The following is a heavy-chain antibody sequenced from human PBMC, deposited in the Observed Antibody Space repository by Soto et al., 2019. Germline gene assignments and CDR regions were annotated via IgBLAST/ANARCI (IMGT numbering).Heavy chain of an antibody. CDR3: ARDQGGYGDYVFDAFDI. D-gene: IGHD4-17*01. V-gene: IGHV1-69*13. J-gene: IGHJ3*02. CDR1: GGTFSSYA. CDR2: IIPIFGTA. Sequence: GASVKVSCKASGGTFSSYAISWVRQAPGQGLEWMGGIIPIFGTANYARKFQGRVTITADESTSTAYMELSSLRSEDTAVYYCARDQGGYGDYVFDAFDIWGQGTMVTVSS.